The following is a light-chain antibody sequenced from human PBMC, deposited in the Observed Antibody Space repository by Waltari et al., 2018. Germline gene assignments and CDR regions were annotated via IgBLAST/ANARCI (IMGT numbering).Light chain of an antibody. J-gene: IGKJ1*01. Sequence: EIVLTQSPGTLSLSPGETAALPCRASQSVSSNFLAWYQQKPGRAPRLRIFGASNRATGIPDRFSGSGSETDFTLTVSRLEPEDFAVYYCQQYGSSPQAFGQGTKVEI. CDR2: GAS. CDR3: QQYGSSPQA. CDR1: QSVSSNF. V-gene: IGKV3-20*01.